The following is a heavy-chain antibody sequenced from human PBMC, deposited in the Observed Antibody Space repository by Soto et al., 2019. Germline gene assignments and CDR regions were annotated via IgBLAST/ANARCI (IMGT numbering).Heavy chain of an antibody. V-gene: IGHV3-33*01. D-gene: IGHD6-19*01. Sequence: QVQLVESGGGVVQPGRSLRLSCAASGFTFSSYGMHWVRQAPGKGLEWVAVIWYDGSNKYYADSVKGRFTISRDNSKNTLYLQMNSLRAEDTAVYYCARDGGVAGTWTIYYYYYGMDVWGQGTTVTVSS. CDR3: ARDGGVAGTWTIYYYYYGMDV. CDR1: GFTFSSYG. CDR2: IWYDGSNK. J-gene: IGHJ6*02.